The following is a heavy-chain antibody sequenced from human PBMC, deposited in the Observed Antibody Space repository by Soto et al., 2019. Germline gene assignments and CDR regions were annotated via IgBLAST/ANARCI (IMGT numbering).Heavy chain of an antibody. CDR3: ANRDDTAMASAPYYYYGMDV. V-gene: IGHV1-69*12. CDR2: IIPIFGTA. CDR1: GGTFSSYA. J-gene: IGHJ6*02. D-gene: IGHD5-18*01. Sequence: QVQLVQSGAEVKKPGSSVKVSCKASGGTFSSYAISWVRQAPGQGLEWMGGIIPIFGTANYAQKFQGRVTITADESTSTAYMELSSLRSEDTAVYYCANRDDTAMASAPYYYYGMDVWGQGTTVTVSS.